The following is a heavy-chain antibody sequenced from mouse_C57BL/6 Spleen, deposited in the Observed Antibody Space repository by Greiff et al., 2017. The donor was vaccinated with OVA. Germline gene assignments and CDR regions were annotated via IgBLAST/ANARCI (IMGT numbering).Heavy chain of an antibody. CDR2: INYDGSST. D-gene: IGHD4-1*01. V-gene: IGHV5-16*01. CDR1: GFTFSDYY. Sequence: DVHLVESEGGLVQPGSSMKLSCTASGFTFSDYYMAWVRQVPEKGLEWVANINYDGSSTYYLDSLKSRFIISRDNAKNILYLQMSSLKSEDTATYYCARGNWAFAYWGQGTLVTVSA. CDR3: ARGNWAFAY. J-gene: IGHJ3*01.